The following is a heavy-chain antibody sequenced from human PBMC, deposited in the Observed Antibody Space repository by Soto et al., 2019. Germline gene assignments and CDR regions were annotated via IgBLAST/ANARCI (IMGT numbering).Heavy chain of an antibody. CDR1: GFTFSSYA. CDR2: ISGSGDST. J-gene: IGHJ6*03. V-gene: IGHV3-23*01. CDR3: AKSSTWAHYYYMDV. Sequence: PGGSLRLSCAASGFTFSSYAMSWVRQAPGKGLERVSVISGSGDSTNYADSVKDRFTISRDNSKNSLYLQMNSLRVEDTAVYYCAKSSTWAHYYYMDVWGKGTTVTVSS. D-gene: IGHD2-2*01.